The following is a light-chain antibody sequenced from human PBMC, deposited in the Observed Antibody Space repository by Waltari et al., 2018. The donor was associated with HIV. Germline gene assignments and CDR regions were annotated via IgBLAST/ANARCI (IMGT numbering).Light chain of an antibody. J-gene: IGKJ1*01. CDR1: QTIDNY. CDR2: SAS. CDR3: QQYQSYSLFM. Sequence: DVQVPQLPSTLTASAGDRVSITCRVSQTIDNYLAWYQQRPGEAPNLLIYSASTLESGVPSRFSGSGSGTDFTLTINNLQPNDSATYYCQQYQSYSLFMFGPGTKVEIK. V-gene: IGKV1-5*03.